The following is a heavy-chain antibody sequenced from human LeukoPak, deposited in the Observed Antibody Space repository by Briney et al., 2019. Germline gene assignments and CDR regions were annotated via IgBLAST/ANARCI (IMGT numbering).Heavy chain of an antibody. V-gene: IGHV3-7*01. Sequence: PGGSLRLSCTASGFIFNDFWMSWVRQAPAEGLEWVANIRQDGGAKNYVDSVKGRFTISRDNAKKSLYLQRNSLRGEDTAVYYCAPPPIAATGNWGQGTLVTVSS. J-gene: IGHJ4*02. CDR1: GFIFNDFW. CDR3: APPPIAATGN. D-gene: IGHD6-13*01. CDR2: IRQDGGAK.